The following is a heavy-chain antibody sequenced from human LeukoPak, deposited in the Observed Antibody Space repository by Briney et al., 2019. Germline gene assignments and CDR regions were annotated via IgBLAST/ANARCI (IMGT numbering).Heavy chain of an antibody. CDR3: ARGGRLEPFDY. CDR1: GGSSSSYY. Sequence: SETLSLTCTVSGGSSSSYYWSWIRQPPGKGLEWIGYIYYGGSTNYNPSLKSRVTISVDTSRNQFSLKLSSVTAADTAVYYCARGGRLEPFDYWGQGTLVTVSS. D-gene: IGHD6-19*01. J-gene: IGHJ4*02. CDR2: IYYGGST. V-gene: IGHV4-59*01.